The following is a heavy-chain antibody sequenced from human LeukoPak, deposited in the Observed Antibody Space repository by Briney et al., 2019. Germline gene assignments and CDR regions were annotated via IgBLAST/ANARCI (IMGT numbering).Heavy chain of an antibody. V-gene: IGHV4-4*02. J-gene: IGHJ4*02. CDR3: ARDTRYYYDSSGLLFDY. CDR2: IYHSGST. Sequence: SETLSLTCAVSGGSISSSNWWSWVRQPPGKGLEWIGEIYHSGSTNYNPSLKSRVTISVDKSKNQFSLKLSSVTAADTAVYYCARDTRYYYDSSGLLFDYWGQGTLVTVSS. D-gene: IGHD3-22*01. CDR1: GGSISSSNW.